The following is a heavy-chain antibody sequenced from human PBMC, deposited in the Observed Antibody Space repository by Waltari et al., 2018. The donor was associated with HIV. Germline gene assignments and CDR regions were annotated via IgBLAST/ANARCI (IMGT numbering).Heavy chain of an antibody. Sequence: EVQLLESGGDLQQPGGSLRLSCAASGFIFSRYAISWVRQAPGRGLEWVSSINGGTTGTFYAYSVKGRFTISRDSSKNTLYLQMNSLRAEDTAVYYCAKDRSYDSSGYFDYWGEGTLVTVSS. D-gene: IGHD3-22*01. J-gene: IGHJ4*02. CDR1: GFIFSRYA. V-gene: IGHV3-23*01. CDR2: INGGTTGT. CDR3: AKDRSYDSSGYFDY.